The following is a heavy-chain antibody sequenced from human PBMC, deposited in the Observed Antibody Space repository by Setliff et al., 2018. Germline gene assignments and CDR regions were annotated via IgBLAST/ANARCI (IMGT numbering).Heavy chain of an antibody. D-gene: IGHD2-15*01. CDR3: ARDNRGYAWDYYYYMDV. J-gene: IGHJ6*03. CDR2: INTNTGNP. V-gene: IGHV7-4-1*02. Sequence: ASVKVSCKASGYTFTSYAMNWVRQAPGQGLEWMGWINTNTGNPTYAQGFTGRFVFSLDTSVSTAYLQISSLKAEDTAVYYCARDNRGYAWDYYYYMDVWGEGTTVTVS. CDR1: GYTFTSYA.